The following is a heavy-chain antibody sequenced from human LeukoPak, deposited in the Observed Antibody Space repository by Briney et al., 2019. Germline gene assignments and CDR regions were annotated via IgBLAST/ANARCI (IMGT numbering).Heavy chain of an antibody. D-gene: IGHD3-22*01. CDR1: GSTFSSYA. J-gene: IGHJ4*02. CDR2: ISGSGGST. V-gene: IGHV3-23*01. Sequence: GGSLRLSCAASGSTFSSYAMSWVRQAPGKGREWVSAISGSGGSTYYADSVKGRFTISRDNSKNTLYLQMNSLRAEDTAVYYCAKVILGDYYDSSGYSDYWGQGTLVTVSS. CDR3: AKVILGDYYDSSGYSDY.